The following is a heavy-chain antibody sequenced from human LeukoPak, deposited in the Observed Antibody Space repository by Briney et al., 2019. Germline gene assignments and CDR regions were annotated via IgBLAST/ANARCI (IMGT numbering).Heavy chain of an antibody. CDR1: GFTFSSYG. J-gene: IGHJ3*02. CDR3: ATTGNSDAFDI. Sequence: GRSLRLSCAASGFTFSSYGVHWVRQAPGKGLEWVAVISYDGSNKYYADSVKGRFTISRDNSKNTLYLQMNSLRAEDTAVYYCATTGNSDAFDIWGQGTMVTVSS. D-gene: IGHD1-7*01. CDR2: ISYDGSNK. V-gene: IGHV3-30*03.